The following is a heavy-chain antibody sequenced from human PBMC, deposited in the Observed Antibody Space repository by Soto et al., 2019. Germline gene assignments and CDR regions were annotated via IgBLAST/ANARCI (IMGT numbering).Heavy chain of an antibody. Sequence: GASVKVSCKASGFTFTSSAMQWVRQARGQRLEWIGWIVVGSGNTNYAQKFQERVTITRDMSTSTAYMELSSLRSEDTAVYYCAARYSSGWYSFFDYWGQGTLVTVSS. CDR3: AARYSSGWYSFFDY. CDR1: GFTFTSSA. J-gene: IGHJ4*02. CDR2: IVVGSGNT. D-gene: IGHD6-19*01. V-gene: IGHV1-58*02.